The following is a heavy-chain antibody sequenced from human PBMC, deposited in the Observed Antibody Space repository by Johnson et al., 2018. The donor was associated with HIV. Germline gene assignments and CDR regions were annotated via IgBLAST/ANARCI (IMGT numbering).Heavy chain of an antibody. CDR1: GFTFSSYA. Sequence: VQLVESGGGLVKPGRSLRLSCAASGFTFSSYAMHWVRQAPGKGLEWVAVISYDGSNKYYADSVKGRFTISRDNSKNTLYLQMNSLRAEDTAVYYCARVKNVGTIDAFDIWGQGTMVTVSS. V-gene: IGHV3-30*04. D-gene: IGHD4/OR15-4a*01. CDR3: ARVKNVGTIDAFDI. J-gene: IGHJ3*02. CDR2: ISYDGSNK.